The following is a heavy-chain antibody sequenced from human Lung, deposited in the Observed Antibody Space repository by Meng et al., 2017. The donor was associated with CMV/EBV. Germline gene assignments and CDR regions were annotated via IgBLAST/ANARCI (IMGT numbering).Heavy chain of an antibody. D-gene: IGHD3-22*01. J-gene: IGHJ5*02. Sequence: QGQVGGAGGGVVQPGRSLRLSCAASGFTFSSYAMHWVRQAPGKGLEWVAVISYDGSNKYYADSVKGRFTISRDNSKNTLYLQMNSLRAEDTAVYYCARDDSSSWGQGTLVTVSS. CDR1: GFTFSSYA. V-gene: IGHV3-30-3*01. CDR3: ARDDSSS. CDR2: ISYDGSNK.